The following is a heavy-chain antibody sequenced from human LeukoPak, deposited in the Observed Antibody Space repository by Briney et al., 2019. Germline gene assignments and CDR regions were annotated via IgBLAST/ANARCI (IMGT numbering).Heavy chain of an antibody. CDR3: ARDYSGWSLVY. J-gene: IGHJ4*02. CDR1: GFSFSSYE. D-gene: IGHD6-19*01. Sequence: PGGSLRLSCAASGFSFSSYEMTSVRQAPGKGLEWFSYISSSGDTRKDADSLQGRFTISRDNAKISLYLQMNSLRAEHTAIYYCARDYSGWSLVYWGQGTLVTVSS. V-gene: IGHV3-48*03. CDR2: ISSSGDTR.